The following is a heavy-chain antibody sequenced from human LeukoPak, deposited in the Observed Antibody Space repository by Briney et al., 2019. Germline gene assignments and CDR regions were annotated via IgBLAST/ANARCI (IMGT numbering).Heavy chain of an antibody. CDR2: IYYSGST. D-gene: IGHD6-6*01. CDR3: ARAGQFISARPISFDY. V-gene: IGHV4-59*01. Sequence: SETRSLTCTVSGGSISNYYWNWIRQPPGKGLEWIGYIYYSGSTNSNPSLKSRVTISVDTSKNQFSLKLSSVTAADTAVYYCARAGQFISARPISFDYWGQGTLVTVSS. CDR1: GGSISNYY. J-gene: IGHJ4*02.